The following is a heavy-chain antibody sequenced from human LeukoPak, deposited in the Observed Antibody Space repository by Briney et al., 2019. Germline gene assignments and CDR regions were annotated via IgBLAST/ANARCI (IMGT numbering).Heavy chain of an antibody. CDR2: LIGNSGST. CDR3: AAGHQNSLEGY. Sequence: PGGSLRLSCAASGFTSTNYAMNWVRQAPGKGLEWVSVLIGNSGSTDYADSVKGRFTISRDGSKNTLYLQMNSLTVEDTAIYFCAAGHQNSLEGYWGQGTLVSVAS. J-gene: IGHJ4*02. V-gene: IGHV3-23*01. CDR1: GFTSTNYA. D-gene: IGHD1-1*01.